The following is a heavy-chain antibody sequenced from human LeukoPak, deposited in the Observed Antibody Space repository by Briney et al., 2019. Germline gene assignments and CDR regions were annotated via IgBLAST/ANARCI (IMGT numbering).Heavy chain of an antibody. V-gene: IGHV3-21*01. Sequence: GGSLRLSCAASGFTFSGHSLMWVRQAPGKGLEWVSSISPDSGYIYYADSVKGRFTISRDIAENSLFLQMNSLGAEDTAVYYCAPFSAVTHYYFDYWGQGTLVTVSS. J-gene: IGHJ4*02. CDR2: ISPDSGYI. CDR1: GFTFSGHS. CDR3: APFSAVTHYYFDY. D-gene: IGHD6-13*01.